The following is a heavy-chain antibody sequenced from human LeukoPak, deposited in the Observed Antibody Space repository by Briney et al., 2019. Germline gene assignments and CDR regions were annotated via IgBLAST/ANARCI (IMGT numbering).Heavy chain of an antibody. CDR1: GFTFSSYA. Sequence: PGRSLRLSCAASGFTFSSYAMHWVRQAPGKGLEWVAVISYDGSNKYYADSVKGRFTISRDNSKNTLYLQMNSLRAEDTAVYFCARDRATYYDSSGFDYWGQGTLVTVSS. J-gene: IGHJ4*02. D-gene: IGHD3-22*01. V-gene: IGHV3-30-3*01. CDR2: ISYDGSNK. CDR3: ARDRATYYDSSGFDY.